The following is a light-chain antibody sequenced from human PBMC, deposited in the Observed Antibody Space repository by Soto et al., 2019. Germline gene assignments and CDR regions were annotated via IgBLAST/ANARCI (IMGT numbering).Light chain of an antibody. CDR2: DVN. J-gene: IGLJ1*01. V-gene: IGLV2-14*03. Sequence: QSALTQPASVSGSPGQSIAISCTGTSSDVGGYDYVSWYQQLPGKAPKLMIYDVNNRPSGVSNRFSGSKSGNTASLTISGLQAEDEADYYCSSYTSSITHVFGTGTKVTVL. CDR1: SSDVGGYDY. CDR3: SSYTSSITHV.